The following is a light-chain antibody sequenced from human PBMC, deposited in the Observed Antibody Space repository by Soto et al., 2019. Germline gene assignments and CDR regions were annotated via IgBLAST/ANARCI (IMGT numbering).Light chain of an antibody. CDR2: SNN. CDR3: AAWDDSLSGYV. V-gene: IGLV1-47*02. J-gene: IGLJ1*01. CDR1: SSNIGSNY. Sequence: QSVLTQPPSASGTPGQRVTISCSGSSSNIGSNYVYWYQQLPGPAPKLLIYSNNQRPSGVPDRFSGSKSGTSASLAISGLRSEDEADYSCAAWDDSLSGYVFGTGTKVTVL.